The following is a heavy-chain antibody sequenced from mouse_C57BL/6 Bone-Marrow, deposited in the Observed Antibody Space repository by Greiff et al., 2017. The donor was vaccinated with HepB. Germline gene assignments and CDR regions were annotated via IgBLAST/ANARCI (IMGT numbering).Heavy chain of an antibody. D-gene: IGHD2-12*01. CDR1: GYTFTSYW. Sequence: QVQLQQPGAELVMPGASVKLSCKASGYTFTSYWMHWVKQRPGQGLEWIGEIDPSDSYTNYNQKFKGKSTLTVDKSSSTAYMQLSSLTSGDSAVYYCARRARYFWYFDVWGTGTTVTVSS. V-gene: IGHV1-69*01. J-gene: IGHJ1*03. CDR2: IDPSDSYT. CDR3: ARRARYFWYFDV.